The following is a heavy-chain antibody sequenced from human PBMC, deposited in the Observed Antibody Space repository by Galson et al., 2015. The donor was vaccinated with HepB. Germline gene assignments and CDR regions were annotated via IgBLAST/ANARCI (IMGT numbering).Heavy chain of an antibody. D-gene: IGHD2-15*01. CDR1: GFTSGDYA. CDR3: AREEDCSGTSCHSV. Sequence: SLRLSCAASGFTSGDYAMSWFRQAPGKGLEWVGFIRSKTYGGTTEHAAAVKGRFTVSRDDSKSIAYLHMSSLRTGDTAVHYCAREEDCSGTSCHSVWGQGTLVTVSS. CDR2: IRSKTYGGTT. V-gene: IGHV3-49*03. J-gene: IGHJ4*02.